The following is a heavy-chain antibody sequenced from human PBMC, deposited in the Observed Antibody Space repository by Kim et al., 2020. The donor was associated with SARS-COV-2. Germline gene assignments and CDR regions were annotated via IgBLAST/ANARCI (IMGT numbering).Heavy chain of an antibody. CDR1: GGSISSSSYY. CDR2: IYYSGST. V-gene: IGHV4-39*01. Sequence: SETLSLTCTVSGGSISSSSYYWGWIRQPPGKGLEWIGSIYYSGSTYYNPSLKSRVTISVDTSKNQFSLKLSSVTAADTAVYYCARLCILKDYGGNYLWDYWGQGTLVTVSS. D-gene: IGHD4-17*01. J-gene: IGHJ4*02. CDR3: ARLCILKDYGGNYLWDY.